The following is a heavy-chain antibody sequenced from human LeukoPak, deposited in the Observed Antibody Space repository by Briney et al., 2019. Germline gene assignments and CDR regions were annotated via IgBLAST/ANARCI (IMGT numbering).Heavy chain of an antibody. J-gene: IGHJ6*02. V-gene: IGHV5-51*01. CDR3: ARQTTTVTTFLYYYYGMDV. CDR2: IYPDDSDT. D-gene: IGHD4-17*01. Sequence: GESLKISCKGSGYTFTSYWIGWVRQMPGKGLGWMGIIYPDDSDTRYSPSFQGQVTISADKSISTAYLQWSSLKASDTAMYYCARQTTTVTTFLYYYYGMDVWGQGTTVTVSS. CDR1: GYTFTSYW.